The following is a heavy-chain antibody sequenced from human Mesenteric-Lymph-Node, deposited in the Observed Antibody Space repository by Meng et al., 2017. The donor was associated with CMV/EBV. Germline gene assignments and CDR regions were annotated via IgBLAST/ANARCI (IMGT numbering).Heavy chain of an antibody. D-gene: IGHD4-17*01. CDR3: ARTLGFHNYGDYGF. CDR1: AYTFTGYY. Sequence: SAYTFTGYYMHWVRRAPVQGLEWVGWLNPNSGGTNYGQKFQGRVTMTRDTSISTVYMELRRLTSDDTAVYYCARTLGFHNYGDYGFWGQGTLVTVSS. CDR2: LNPNSGGT. V-gene: IGHV1-2*02. J-gene: IGHJ4*02.